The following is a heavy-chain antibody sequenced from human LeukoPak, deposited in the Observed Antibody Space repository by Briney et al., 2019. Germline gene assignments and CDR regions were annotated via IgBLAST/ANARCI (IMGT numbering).Heavy chain of an antibody. CDR2: IYSGGST. Sequence: PGGSLRLSCAASGFTVSSSYMSWVRQAPGKGLEWVSVIYSGGSTYYADSVKGRFTISRDNSKNTLYLQMNSLRAEDTAVYYFARDLCSYDSSGYYFYWGQGTLVTVSS. J-gene: IGHJ4*02. CDR3: ARDLCSYDSSGYYFY. D-gene: IGHD3-22*01. CDR1: GFTVSSSY. V-gene: IGHV3-66*02.